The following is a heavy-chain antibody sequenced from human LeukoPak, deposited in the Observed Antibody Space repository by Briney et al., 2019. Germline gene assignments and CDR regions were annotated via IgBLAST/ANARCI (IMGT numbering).Heavy chain of an antibody. V-gene: IGHV4-59*10. CDR1: GGSFSGYY. Sequence: SETLSLTCAVYGGSFSGYYWSWIRQPAGKGLEWIGRIYTSGSTNYNPSLKSRVTMSVDTSKNQFSLKLSSVTAADTAVYYCASRSASSGYLGQFDYWGQGTLVTVSS. CDR2: IYTSGST. J-gene: IGHJ4*02. CDR3: ASRSASSGYLGQFDY. D-gene: IGHD3-22*01.